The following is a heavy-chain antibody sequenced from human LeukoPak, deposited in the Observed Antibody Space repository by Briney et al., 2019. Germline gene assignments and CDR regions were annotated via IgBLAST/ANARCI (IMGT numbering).Heavy chain of an antibody. V-gene: IGHV3-23*01. J-gene: IGHJ4*02. D-gene: IGHD3-22*01. CDR1: GFTFSSYA. CDR2: ISGSGGRT. Sequence: SGGSLRLSCAASGFTFSSYAMSWVRQAPGKGLEWVSAISGSGGRTYYADSVKGRFTISRDNSKNTLYLQMNSLRAEDTAVYYCAKNSYDSSGYYYDYWGQGTLVTVSS. CDR3: AKNSYDSSGYYYDY.